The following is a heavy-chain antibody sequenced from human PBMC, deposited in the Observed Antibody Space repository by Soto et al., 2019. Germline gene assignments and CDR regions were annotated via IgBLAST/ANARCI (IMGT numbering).Heavy chain of an antibody. Sequence: EVQLLESGGGLVQPGGSLRLSCAASGFTFSNYAMSWVRQAPGKGLEWVSSIGGSGRTTYYADSVKGRFNISRDNSKNTLYLQMNPLRADDTAVYSCATTTSRWTPHYFDYWGQGNLVTVSS. D-gene: IGHD6-19*01. J-gene: IGHJ4*02. CDR3: ATTTSRWTPHYFDY. CDR2: IGGSGRTT. V-gene: IGHV3-23*01. CDR1: GFTFSNYA.